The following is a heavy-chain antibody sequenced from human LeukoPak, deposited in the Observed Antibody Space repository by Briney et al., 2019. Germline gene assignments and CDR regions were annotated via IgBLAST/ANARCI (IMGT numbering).Heavy chain of an antibody. CDR2: ISSYNGKT. CDR1: GYRFTSYS. J-gene: IGHJ5*02. V-gene: IGHV1-18*01. D-gene: IGHD4-17*01. CDR3: ARPLDYGDYL. Sequence: ASVKVSCKASGYRFTSYSISWVRQAPGQGLEWVGWISSYNGKTNYGKNVQGRVTMTTDTSTSTAYMELSRLRSDDTAVYYCARPLDYGDYLWGQGTLVTVSS.